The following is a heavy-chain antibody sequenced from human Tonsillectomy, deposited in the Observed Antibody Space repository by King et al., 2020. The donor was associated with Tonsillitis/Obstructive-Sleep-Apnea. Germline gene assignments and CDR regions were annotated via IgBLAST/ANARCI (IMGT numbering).Heavy chain of an antibody. CDR2: ISGDNRNT. J-gene: IGHJ6*03. D-gene: IGHD1-26*01. V-gene: IGHV1-18*01. CDR1: GYIFPSYG. Sequence: QVQLVESGAEVEKPGASVKVSCTASGYIFPSYGINWVRQAPGQGLEWMGWISGDNRNTNYAQKLQGRVTMTTDTSTGTAYMELRSLRSDDTAVYYCATTSPEGAYDYYHMDVWGKGTTVTVSS. CDR3: ATTSPEGAYDYYHMDV.